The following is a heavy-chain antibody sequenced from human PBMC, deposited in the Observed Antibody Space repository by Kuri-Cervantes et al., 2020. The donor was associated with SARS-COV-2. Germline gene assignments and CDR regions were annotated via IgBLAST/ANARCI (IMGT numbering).Heavy chain of an antibody. D-gene: IGHD3-22*01. Sequence: SETLSLTCAVYGGSFSGYYWSWIRQPPGKGLEWIGEINHSGSTNYNPSLKSRVTVSVDTSKNQFSLKLSSVTAADTAVYYCAPGEGYYYDSSGYYTPWGQGNLVNVSS. J-gene: IGHJ5*02. CDR1: GGSFSGYY. V-gene: IGHV4-34*01. CDR3: APGEGYYYDSSGYYTP. CDR2: INHSGST.